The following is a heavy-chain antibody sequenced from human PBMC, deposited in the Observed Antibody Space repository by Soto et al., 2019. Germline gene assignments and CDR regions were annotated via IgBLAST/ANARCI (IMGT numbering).Heavy chain of an antibody. D-gene: IGHD5-12*01. Sequence: QVQLQQWGAGLLKPSETLSLTCAVYGGSFSGYYWSWIRQPPGKGLEWIGEINHSGSTNYNPSLRSRGTISVDTSKNQFSLKLSSVSAADTAVYYCARGGYSGYAYWGQGTLVTVSS. CDR3: ARGGYSGYAY. J-gene: IGHJ4*02. CDR1: GGSFSGYY. V-gene: IGHV4-34*01. CDR2: INHSGST.